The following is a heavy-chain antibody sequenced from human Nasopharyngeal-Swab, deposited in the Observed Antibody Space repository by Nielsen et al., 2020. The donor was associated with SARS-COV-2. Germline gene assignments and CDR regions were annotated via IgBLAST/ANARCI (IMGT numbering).Heavy chain of an antibody. CDR2: IYYSGST. Sequence: SETLSLTCTVSGGFINSYYWSWIRQPPRRGLEWIGYIYYSGSTNYNPSLKSRVTISLDTSKNQFSLKLSSVTAADTAVYYCARFTGLYYYYGMDVWGQGTTVTVSS. CDR3: ARFTGLYYYYGMDV. CDR1: GGFINSYY. J-gene: IGHJ6*02. D-gene: IGHD1-1*01. V-gene: IGHV4-59*01.